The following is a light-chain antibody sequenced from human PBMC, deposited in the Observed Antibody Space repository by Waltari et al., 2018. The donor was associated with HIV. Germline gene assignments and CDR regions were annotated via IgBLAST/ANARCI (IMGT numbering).Light chain of an antibody. Sequence: NFMLTQPHSVSESPGKTVTISCTRSSGSVASNYVQWYQQRPGSSPTTLSYEDNQRPSWVPARFSGSIDSSSNSASLTISGLKTEDEADYYCQSYDSRNHVVFGGGTKLTVL. V-gene: IGLV6-57*01. J-gene: IGLJ2*01. CDR3: QSYDSRNHVV. CDR2: EDN. CDR1: SGSVASNY.